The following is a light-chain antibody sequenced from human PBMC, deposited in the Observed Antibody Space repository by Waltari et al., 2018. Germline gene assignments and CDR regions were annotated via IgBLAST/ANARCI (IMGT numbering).Light chain of an antibody. CDR2: DAS. CDR3: QQANTFPLT. Sequence: DIQMTQSPTSVSASVGDRVSITCRASQDISIWVAWYQQQPGKAPKYLIYDASTLQSGVPSRFSGRGSGTDFTLTISSLQPEDFATYYCQQANTFPLTFGRGTKVEMK. J-gene: IGKJ4*01. CDR1: QDISIW. V-gene: IGKV1-12*01.